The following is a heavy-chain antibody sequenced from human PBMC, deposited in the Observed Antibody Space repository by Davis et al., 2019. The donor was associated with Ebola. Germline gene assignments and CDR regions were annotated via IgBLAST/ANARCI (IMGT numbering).Heavy chain of an antibody. D-gene: IGHD3-22*01. CDR2: ISGSGGST. J-gene: IGHJ4*02. CDR3: ARSYYDGSGYYY. CDR1: GFTFSSYA. Sequence: GESLKISCAASGFTFSSYAMSWVRQAPGKGLEWVSAISGSGGSTYYADSVKGRFTISRDNSKNTLYLQMNSLRAEDTAVYYCARSYYDGSGYYYWGQGTLVTVSS. V-gene: IGHV3-23*01.